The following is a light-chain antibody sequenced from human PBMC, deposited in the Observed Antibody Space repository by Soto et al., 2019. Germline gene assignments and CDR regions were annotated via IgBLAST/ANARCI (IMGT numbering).Light chain of an antibody. V-gene: IGLV4-60*03. J-gene: IGLJ3*02. Sequence: QTVVTQPSSASASLGSSVSLTSTLSSGHSFYVIAWHQQQPGTAPRYLMKLEGSGNYNKGSGVPERFSGSSSGADRYLTISNLQSEDEGEYYCESWDSNTRVFGGGTKRTVL. CDR3: ESWDSNTRV. CDR1: SGHSFYV. CDR2: LEGSGNY.